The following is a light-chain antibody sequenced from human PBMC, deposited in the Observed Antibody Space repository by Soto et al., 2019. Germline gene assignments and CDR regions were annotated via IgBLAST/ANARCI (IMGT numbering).Light chain of an antibody. J-gene: IGKJ1*01. CDR3: QQYNNWPPWT. CDR1: QSVSSN. V-gene: IGKV3-15*01. CDR2: GAS. Sequence: EIVMRQSPATLSVSPGERATLSCRASQSVSSNLAWYQQKPGQAPRLLIYGASTRATGIPARFSGSGSGTEFTLTISSLQSEDFAVYYCQQYNNWPPWTFGPGTKVEIK.